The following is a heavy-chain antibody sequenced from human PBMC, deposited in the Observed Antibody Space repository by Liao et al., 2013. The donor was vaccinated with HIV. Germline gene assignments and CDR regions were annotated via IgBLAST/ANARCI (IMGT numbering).Heavy chain of an antibody. D-gene: IGHD3-9*01. CDR1: GGSFSGYY. V-gene: IGHV4-34*01. CDR3: ARDYDILTGYYFDY. J-gene: IGHJ4*02. CDR2: INHSGST. Sequence: QVQLQQWGAGLLKPSETLSLTCAVYGGSFSGYYWSWIRQPPGKGLEWIGEINHSGSTNYNPSLKSRVTISVDTSKNQFSLKLNSVTAADTAVYYCARDYDILTGYYFDYWGQGTLVTVSS.